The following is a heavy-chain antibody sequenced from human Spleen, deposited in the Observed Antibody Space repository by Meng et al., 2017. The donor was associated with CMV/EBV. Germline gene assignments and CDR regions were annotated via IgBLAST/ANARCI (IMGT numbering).Heavy chain of an antibody. J-gene: IGHJ4*02. CDR2: IRYDGSNK. CDR1: GFTFSSYG. V-gene: IGHV3-30*02. CDR3: AKHDSGGSPTDY. D-gene: IGHD2-15*01. Sequence: GESLKISCAASGFTFSSYGMHWVRQAPGKGLEWVAFIRYDGSNKYYADSVKGRFTISRDNSKNTLYLQMNSLRAEDTAVYYCAKHDSGGSPTDYWGQGTLVTVSS.